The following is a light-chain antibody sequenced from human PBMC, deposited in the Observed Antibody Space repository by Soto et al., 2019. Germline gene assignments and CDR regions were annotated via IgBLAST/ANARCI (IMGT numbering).Light chain of an antibody. V-gene: IGLV2-14*03. Sequence: QSVLTQPASVSGSPGQSITISCTGTSSDVGAYNYVSWYQQHPGTAPKLMVYDVSNRPSGVSNRFSGSKSGNTASLTISGLQADDEADYYCSSFTSSTTLDVFGTGT. CDR3: SSFTSSTTLDV. J-gene: IGLJ1*01. CDR1: SSDVGAYNY. CDR2: DVS.